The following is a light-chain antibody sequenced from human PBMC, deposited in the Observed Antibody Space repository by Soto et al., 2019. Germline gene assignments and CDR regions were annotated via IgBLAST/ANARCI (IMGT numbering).Light chain of an antibody. V-gene: IGKV3-20*01. Sequence: EIVLTQSPGTLSLSPGERATLSCRASQSVNNNYLAWYQQKPGQAPRLLIYGASSRATGIPDRFSGSGSGTDFNLTISRLEPEDFAVYYCQPYGSSQYTFGQGTKLEIK. CDR1: QSVNNNY. CDR3: QPYGSSQYT. CDR2: GAS. J-gene: IGKJ2*01.